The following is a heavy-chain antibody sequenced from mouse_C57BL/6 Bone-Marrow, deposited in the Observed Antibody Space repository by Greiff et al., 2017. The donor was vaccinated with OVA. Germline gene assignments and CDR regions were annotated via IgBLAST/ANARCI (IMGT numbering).Heavy chain of an antibody. Sequence: VQLQQSGAELAKPGASVKLSCEASGYTFTSYWMHWVKQRPGQGLEWIGYINPSSGYTKYNQKFKDKATLTADKSSSTAYMQLSSLTYEDSAVYNCARLGYYSSSFFDYWGQGTTLTVSS. CDR1: GYTFTSYW. D-gene: IGHD1-1*01. CDR3: ARLGYYSSSFFDY. CDR2: INPSSGYT. V-gene: IGHV1-7*01. J-gene: IGHJ2*01.